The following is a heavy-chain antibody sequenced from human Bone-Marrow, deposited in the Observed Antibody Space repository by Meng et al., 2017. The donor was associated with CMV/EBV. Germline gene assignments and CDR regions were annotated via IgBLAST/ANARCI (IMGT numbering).Heavy chain of an antibody. CDR2: INPNSGGT. D-gene: IGHD3-16*01. V-gene: IGHV1-2*02. CDR1: GYTFTGYY. J-gene: IGHJ5*02. CDR3: ARGGRKSDYPFNWLDP. Sequence: ASVKVSCKASGYTFTGYYIHWVRQAPGQGLEWMGWINPNSGGTHYAQTFQGRVTMTRDTSISTAYMELTRLRSDDTAVYYSARGGRKSDYPFNWLDPWGPGTLVTVSS.